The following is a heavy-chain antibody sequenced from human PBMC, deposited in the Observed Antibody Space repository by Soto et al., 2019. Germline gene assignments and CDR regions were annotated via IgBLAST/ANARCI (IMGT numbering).Heavy chain of an antibody. CDR1: GYTFTSYD. CDR2: MNPNSGNT. J-gene: IGHJ5*02. CDR3: ARERTRGFDP. Sequence: QVHLVQSGAEVRKPGASVKVSCKASGYTFTSYDINWVRQATGQGLEWMGWMNPNSGNTAYAQKFQGRVTMTRNTSISTAHMELSSLISEDTAVYYCARERTRGFDPWGQGTLVTVSS. V-gene: IGHV1-8*01.